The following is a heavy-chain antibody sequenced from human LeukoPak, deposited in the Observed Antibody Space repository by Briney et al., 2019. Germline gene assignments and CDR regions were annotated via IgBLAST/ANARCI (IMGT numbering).Heavy chain of an antibody. CDR3: ARGYCSGGSCFDY. D-gene: IGHD2-15*01. CDR2: INPSGGST. Sequence: ASVKVSCKASGYTFTSYFMHWVRQAPGQGLDWMGIINPSGGSTSYAQKFRGRVTMTRDTSTSTVYMELSSLRSEDTAVYYCARGYCSGGSCFDYWGQGTLVTVSS. J-gene: IGHJ4*02. CDR1: GYTFTSYF. V-gene: IGHV1-46*01.